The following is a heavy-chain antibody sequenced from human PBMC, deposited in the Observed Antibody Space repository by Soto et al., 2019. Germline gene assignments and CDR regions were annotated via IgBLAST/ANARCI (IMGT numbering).Heavy chain of an antibody. Sequence: SETLSLTCSVSGASISSGDYYWSWIRQAPGKGLEWIGHIYYSGSTHYKASLKSRVTISVDTSKTQFSLNLTSVSAADTALYFCARMGVTYGTGSVWGQGTQVTVSS. CDR3: ARMGVTYGTGSV. J-gene: IGHJ4*02. V-gene: IGHV4-30-4*01. CDR1: GASISSGDYY. D-gene: IGHD3-10*01. CDR2: IYYSGST.